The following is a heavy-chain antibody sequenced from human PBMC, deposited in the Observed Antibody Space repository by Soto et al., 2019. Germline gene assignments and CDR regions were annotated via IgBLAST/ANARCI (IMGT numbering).Heavy chain of an antibody. D-gene: IGHD1-1*01. V-gene: IGHV2-5*04. J-gene: IGHJ4*02. CDR2: VYGSDDK. Sequence: QITLQESGPTLVKPTQTLTLTCTFSGFSLTTSAVAVGWIRQPPGKALEWVAIVYGSDDKYYNPSLRSRLTITKYNSKHQVVLKLTDMDPVDIGKYFCVRRYDPYYFDYWGQGTLVTVSS. CDR1: GFSLTTSAVA. CDR3: VRRYDPYYFDY.